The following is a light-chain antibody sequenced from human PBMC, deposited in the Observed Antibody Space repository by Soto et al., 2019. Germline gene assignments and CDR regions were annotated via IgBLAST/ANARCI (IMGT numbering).Light chain of an antibody. J-gene: IGKJ2*01. CDR3: LQHNNYPYT. V-gene: IGKV1-17*01. Sequence: DIQMTQSPSSLSASVGDRVTITCRASRGVSTDFGWYQQKRGKAPQRLIYAASILQSGDPSRFSGSGSGTEDTLTISRLVPEDFATYVCLQHNNYPYTLDQRTKMDIK. CDR1: RGVSTD. CDR2: AAS.